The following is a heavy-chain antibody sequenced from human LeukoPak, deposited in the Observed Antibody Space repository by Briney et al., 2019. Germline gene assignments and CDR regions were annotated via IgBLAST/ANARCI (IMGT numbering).Heavy chain of an antibody. J-gene: IGHJ3*02. CDR1: GYTFTGYY. CDR3: AREPVPRPLIVGYCTNGVCYGMGAFDI. Sequence: ASVKVSCKASGYTFTGYYMHWVRQAPGQGLEWMGWINPNSGGTNYAQKFQGRVTMTRDTSISTAYMELSRLRSDDTAVYYCAREPVPRPLIVGYCTNGVCYGMGAFDIWGQGTMVTVSS. CDR2: INPNSGGT. V-gene: IGHV1-2*02. D-gene: IGHD2-8*01.